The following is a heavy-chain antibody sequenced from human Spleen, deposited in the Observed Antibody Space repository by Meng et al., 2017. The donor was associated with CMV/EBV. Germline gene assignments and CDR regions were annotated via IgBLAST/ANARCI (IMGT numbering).Heavy chain of an antibody. Sequence: GESLKISCAASGFTFSSYSMNWVRQAPGKGLEWVGRIKSKTDGGTTDYAAPVKGRFTISRDDSKNTLYLQMNSLKTEDTAVYYCTTVSYYDQRDWGQGTLVTVSS. CDR3: TTVSYYDQRD. J-gene: IGHJ4*02. V-gene: IGHV3-15*01. D-gene: IGHD3-22*01. CDR2: IKSKTDGGTT. CDR1: GFTFSSYS.